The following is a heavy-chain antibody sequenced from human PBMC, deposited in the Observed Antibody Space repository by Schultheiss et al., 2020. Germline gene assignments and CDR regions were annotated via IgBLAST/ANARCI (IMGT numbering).Heavy chain of an antibody. Sequence: GGSLRLSCAASGFTFSSYGMHWVRQAPGKGLEWVAVISYDGSNKYYADSVKGRFTISRDNSKNTLYLQMNSLRAEDTAVYYCAKDHSGYRSVDYGMDVWGQGTTVTVSS. CDR1: GFTFSSYG. J-gene: IGHJ6*02. CDR2: ISYDGSNK. CDR3: AKDHSGYRSVDYGMDV. V-gene: IGHV3-30*18. D-gene: IGHD3-22*01.